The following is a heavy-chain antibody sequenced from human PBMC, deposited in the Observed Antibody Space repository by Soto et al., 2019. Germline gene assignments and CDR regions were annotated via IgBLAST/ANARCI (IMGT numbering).Heavy chain of an antibody. V-gene: IGHV3-23*01. Sequence: EVQLLESGGGLVQPGGSLRLSCAASGFAFSSYAMSWVRQAPGKGLEWVSSISGSTSGTYYADAVKGRFTISRDNSNNTLYLQMNSLSAEDTDVYYCAKARGFIDPFYYCGQGALVTVSS. CDR3: AKARGFIDPFYY. CDR2: ISGSTSGT. CDR1: GFAFSSYA. D-gene: IGHD3-16*02. J-gene: IGHJ4*02.